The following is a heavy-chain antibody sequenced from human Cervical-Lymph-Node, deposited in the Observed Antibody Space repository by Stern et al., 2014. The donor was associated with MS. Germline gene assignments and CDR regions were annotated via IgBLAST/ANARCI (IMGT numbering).Heavy chain of an antibody. Sequence: VQLVESGGGVVQPGRSLRVSCADSGFTFSSYGMHWVRQAPGKGLAWVAGISYDGSDKYYADSVKGRFTISRDNSKNTLHLQMNSLRAEDTAVYYCAKDSTGLSWYFDLWGRGTLVTVSS. CDR2: ISYDGSDK. D-gene: IGHD1-14*01. J-gene: IGHJ2*01. CDR1: GFTFSSYG. V-gene: IGHV3-30*18. CDR3: AKDSTGLSWYFDL.